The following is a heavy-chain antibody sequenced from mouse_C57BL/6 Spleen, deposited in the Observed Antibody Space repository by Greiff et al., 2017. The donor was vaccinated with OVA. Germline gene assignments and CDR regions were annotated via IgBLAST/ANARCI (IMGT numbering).Heavy chain of an antibody. CDR3: ARGYSNYAAY. Sequence: EVKLQESGAELVKPGASVKLSCTASGFNIKDYYMHWVKQRTEQGLEWIGRIDPEDGETQYAPKFQGKATITADTSSNTAYLQLSSLTSEDTAVYYCARGYSNYAAYWGQGTLVTVSA. CDR1: GFNIKDYY. D-gene: IGHD2-5*01. V-gene: IGHV14-2*01. CDR2: IDPEDGET. J-gene: IGHJ3*01.